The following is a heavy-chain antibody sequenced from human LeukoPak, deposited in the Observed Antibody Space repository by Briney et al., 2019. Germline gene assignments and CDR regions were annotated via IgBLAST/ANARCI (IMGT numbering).Heavy chain of an antibody. CDR2: ISSSSSYI. V-gene: IGHV3-21*04. D-gene: IGHD3-22*01. CDR3: ARGDGNGWLFDY. CDR1: GFTFSSYS. J-gene: IGHJ4*02. Sequence: GGSLRLSCAASGFTFSSYSMNWVRQAPGKGLEWVSSISSSSSYIYYADSVKGWFTISRDNSKNTLFLQMNSLRVEDTAVYYCARGDGNGWLFDYWGQGTLVTVSS.